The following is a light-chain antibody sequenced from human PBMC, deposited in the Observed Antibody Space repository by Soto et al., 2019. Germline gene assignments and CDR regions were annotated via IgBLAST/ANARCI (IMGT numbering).Light chain of an antibody. CDR1: QRVSSGN. V-gene: IGKV3-20*01. CDR3: QQYGTSPWT. J-gene: IGKJ1*01. Sequence: EIVLTQSPGTLSLSPGERATLSCRAGQRVSSGNLAWYQQKPGQAPRLLIYGASSRAIGISDRFSGSGSGTDFTLTISSREPEDFAVYYCQQYGTSPWTFGPGTKVEIK. CDR2: GAS.